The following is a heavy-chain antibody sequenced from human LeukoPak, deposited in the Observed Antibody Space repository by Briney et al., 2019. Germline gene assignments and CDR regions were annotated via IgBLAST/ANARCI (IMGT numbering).Heavy chain of an antibody. CDR3: ARQELQVVPAAVDY. D-gene: IGHD2-2*01. V-gene: IGHV4-39*01. CDR2: IYYSGST. Sequence: SETPSLTCTVSGGSISSSSYYWGWIRQPPGKGLEWIGSIYYSGSTYYNPSLKSRVTISVDTSKNQFSLKLSSVTAADTAVYYCARQELQVVPAAVDYWGQGTLVTVSS. CDR1: GGSISSSSYY. J-gene: IGHJ4*02.